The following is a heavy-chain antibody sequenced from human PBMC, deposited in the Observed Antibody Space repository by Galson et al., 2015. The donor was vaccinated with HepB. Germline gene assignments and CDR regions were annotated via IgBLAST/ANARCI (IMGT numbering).Heavy chain of an antibody. J-gene: IGHJ4*02. D-gene: IGHD4-17*01. CDR3: ARRESGYRDLNFDY. V-gene: IGHV1-69*13. Sequence: SVKVSCKASGGTFSSYAISWVRQAPGQGLEWMGGIIPIFGTANYAQKFQGRVTITADESTSTAYMELSSLRSEDTAVYYCARRESGYRDLNFDYWGQGTLVTVSS. CDR2: IIPIFGTA. CDR1: GGTFSSYA.